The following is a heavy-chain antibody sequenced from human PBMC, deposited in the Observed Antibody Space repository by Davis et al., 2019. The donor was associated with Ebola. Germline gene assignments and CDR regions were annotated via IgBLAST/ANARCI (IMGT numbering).Heavy chain of an antibody. CDR3: ARFNVVVVAASYYYGMDV. V-gene: IGHV4-61*08. J-gene: IGHJ6*02. CDR2: IYYSGST. D-gene: IGHD2-15*01. Sequence: PSETLSLTCTVSGGSISSGGYYWSWIRQPPGKGLEWIGYIYYSGSTNYNPSLKSRVTISVDTSKNQFSLKLSSVTAADTAVYYCARFNVVVVAASYYYGMDVWGQGTTVTVSS. CDR1: GGSISSGGYY.